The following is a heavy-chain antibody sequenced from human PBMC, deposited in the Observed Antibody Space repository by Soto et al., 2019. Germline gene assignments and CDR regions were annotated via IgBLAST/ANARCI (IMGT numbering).Heavy chain of an antibody. D-gene: IGHD3-22*01. Sequence: PGGSLRLSCTASGFTFGDYAMSWFRQAPGKGLEWVGFIRSKAYGGTTEYAASVKGRFTISRDDSKSIAYLQMNSLKTEDTAVYYCTRDLSVYDSSGYYHYPFAYWGQGTLVTVSS. CDR3: TRDLSVYDSSGYYHYPFAY. J-gene: IGHJ4*02. CDR2: IRSKAYGGTT. CDR1: GFTFGDYA. V-gene: IGHV3-49*03.